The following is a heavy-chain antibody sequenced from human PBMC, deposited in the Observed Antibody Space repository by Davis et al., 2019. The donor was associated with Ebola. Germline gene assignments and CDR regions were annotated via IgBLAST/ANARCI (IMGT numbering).Heavy chain of an antibody. Sequence: GESLKISCAASGFTFTSYSMNWVRQAPGKGLEWVSFITSSSSYIYYADSVKGRFTISRDNAKNSLYLQMSSLRAEDTAVYYCARIGANHGDPDYWGQGTLVTVSS. J-gene: IGHJ4*02. V-gene: IGHV3-21*01. CDR2: ITSSSSYI. D-gene: IGHD4-17*01. CDR1: GFTFTSYS. CDR3: ARIGANHGDPDY.